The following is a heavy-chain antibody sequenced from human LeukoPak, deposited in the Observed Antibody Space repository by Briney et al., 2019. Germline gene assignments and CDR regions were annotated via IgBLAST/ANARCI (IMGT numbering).Heavy chain of an antibody. CDR3: SADLDY. J-gene: IGHJ4*02. CDR2: IKSKTDGETI. Sequence: GGSLRLSCVTSGLNFTEAWMTWVRQAPGKGLEWVGLIKSKTDGETIHYAAPVRGRFTISRDDSKDILYLQMNSLKVEDTGLYFSSADLDYWGQGALVTVSS. CDR1: GLNFTEAW. V-gene: IGHV3-15*06.